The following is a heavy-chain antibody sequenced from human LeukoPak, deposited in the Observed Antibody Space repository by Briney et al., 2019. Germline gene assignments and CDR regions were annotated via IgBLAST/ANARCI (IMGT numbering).Heavy chain of an antibody. J-gene: IGHJ4*02. V-gene: IGHV4-39*07. CDR1: GGSISSSSYY. CDR3: ARDNGVQLWYY. D-gene: IGHD5-18*01. CDR2: IYYSGST. Sequence: SETLSLTCTDSGGSISSSSYYWGWIRQPPGKGLEWIGSIYYSGSTYYNPSLKSRVTISVDTSKNQFSLKLSSVTAADTAVYYCARDNGVQLWYYWGQGTLVTVSS.